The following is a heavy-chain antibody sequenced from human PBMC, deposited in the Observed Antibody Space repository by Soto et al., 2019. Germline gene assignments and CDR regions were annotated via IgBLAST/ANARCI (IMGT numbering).Heavy chain of an antibody. Sequence: GGSLRLSCVASGFNLSHPWMTWVRQAAGKGLEWVGRIKSKTDGGTADYAAPVKGRATISRDDSKNMVYLQMNSLKTEDTAVYYCTTGIYYDILTGYHNVAYWGQGALVTSPQ. V-gene: IGHV3-15*01. D-gene: IGHD3-9*01. J-gene: IGHJ4*02. CDR1: GFNLSHPW. CDR3: TTGIYYDILTGYHNVAY. CDR2: IKSKTDGGTA.